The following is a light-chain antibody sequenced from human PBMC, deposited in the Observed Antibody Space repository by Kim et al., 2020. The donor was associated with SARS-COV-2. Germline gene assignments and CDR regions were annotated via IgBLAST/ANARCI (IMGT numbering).Light chain of an antibody. CDR2: YVT. CDR3: TSYTRDNIWM. V-gene: IGLV2-14*03. J-gene: IGLJ3*02. CDR1: SSDIGTYNS. Sequence: QSALTQPASVSGSPGQSITISCTGTSSDIGTYNSVSWSQHHPGKAPKLLLYYVTNRPSGVSNRFSGSKSGNTASLTISGLQADDEAYYYCTSYTRDNIWMFGGGTKVTVL.